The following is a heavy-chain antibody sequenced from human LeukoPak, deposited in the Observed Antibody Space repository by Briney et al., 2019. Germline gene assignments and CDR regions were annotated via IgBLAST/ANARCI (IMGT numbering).Heavy chain of an antibody. D-gene: IGHD3-10*01. CDR3: ASGSFMVRGIRCPYCYHIHG. CDR2: IISILDTA. J-gene: IGHJ6*03. V-gene: IGHV1-69*05. Sequence: SVNLCCKGSGAGFTCYDITWVRQPPAQGIEWMGGIISILDTANYAQKFQGRVAITTAESTSTNSLELRSLRVYDTDVYFCASGSFMVRGIRCPYCYHIHGWGKGASPTVSS. CDR1: GAGFTCYD.